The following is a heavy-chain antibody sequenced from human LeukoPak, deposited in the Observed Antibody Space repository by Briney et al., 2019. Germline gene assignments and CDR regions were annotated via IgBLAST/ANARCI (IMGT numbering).Heavy chain of an antibody. CDR3: AKDFGIYDTTTDY. Sequence: PGGSLRLSCAASGFTFSSYSMNWVRQAPGKGLEWVSSISSSSSYIYYADSVKGRFTISRDNAKNSLYLQMNSLRAEDTAVYYCAKDFGIYDTTTDYWGQGTLVTVSS. CDR2: ISSSSSYI. V-gene: IGHV3-21*01. CDR1: GFTFSSYS. D-gene: IGHD2/OR15-2a*01. J-gene: IGHJ4*02.